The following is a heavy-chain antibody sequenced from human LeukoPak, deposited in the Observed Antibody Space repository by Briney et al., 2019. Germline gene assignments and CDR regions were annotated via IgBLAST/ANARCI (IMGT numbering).Heavy chain of an antibody. V-gene: IGHV1-46*01. D-gene: IGHD6-19*01. J-gene: IGHJ4*02. CDR1: GYTFTSYY. CDR2: INPSGGST. Sequence: GASVKVSCKASGYTFTSYYMHWVRQAPGQGLEWMGIINPSGGSTSYAPKFQGRVTMTRDTSTSTVYMELSSLRSEDTAVYYCARDAALAVAGFTFDYWGQGTLVTVSS. CDR3: ARDAALAVAGFTFDY.